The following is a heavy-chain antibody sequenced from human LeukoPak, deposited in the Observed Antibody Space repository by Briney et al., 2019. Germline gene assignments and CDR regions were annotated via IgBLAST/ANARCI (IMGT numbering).Heavy chain of an antibody. J-gene: IGHJ6*02. Sequence: GASVKVSCNASGFTFTSYGISWVRQAPGQGLEWMGWISVHNGNTNYAQKVQGRVTMTTDTSTSTAYMELTSLGSDDTAVYFCARDRTPWVAGTRGMDVWGQGTAVTVSS. CDR1: GFTFTSYG. V-gene: IGHV1-18*01. CDR2: ISVHNGNT. D-gene: IGHD6-19*01. CDR3: ARDRTPWVAGTRGMDV.